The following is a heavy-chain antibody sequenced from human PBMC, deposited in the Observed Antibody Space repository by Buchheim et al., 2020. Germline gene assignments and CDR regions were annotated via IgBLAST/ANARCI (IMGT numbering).Heavy chain of an antibody. D-gene: IGHD5-18*01. V-gene: IGHV3-48*04. CDR1: GFTFSSYS. J-gene: IGHJ6*02. CDR3: ARVNHGYGYYYYYGMDV. CDR2: ISSSGSTI. Sequence: EVQLVESGGGLVQPGGSLRLSCAASGFTFSSYSMNWVRQAPGKGLEWVSYISSSGSTIYYADSVKGRFTISRDNAKNSLYLQMNSLRAEDTAVYYCARVNHGYGYYYYYGMDVWGQGTT.